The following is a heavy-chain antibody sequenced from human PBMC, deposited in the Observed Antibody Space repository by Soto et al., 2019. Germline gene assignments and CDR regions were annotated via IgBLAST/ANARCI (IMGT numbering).Heavy chain of an antibody. CDR3: ARKSLSKFNGFDP. J-gene: IGHJ5*02. V-gene: IGHV1-18*04. D-gene: IGHD2-2*01. CDR1: GYTFTNYG. CDR2: INADYGNT. Sequence: QLQLVQSGTELKKPGASVKVSCKASGYTFTNYGITWVRQAPGQGLEWMGWINADYGNTNYEQKFQGRVTMTTDTSTNTAYMELRSLRSDDTAGYYCARKSLSKFNGFDPWGQGTLVTVSS.